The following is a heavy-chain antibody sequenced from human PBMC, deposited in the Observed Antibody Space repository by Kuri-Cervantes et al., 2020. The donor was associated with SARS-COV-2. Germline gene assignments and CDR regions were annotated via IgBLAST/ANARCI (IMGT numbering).Heavy chain of an antibody. CDR3: AKPPPHYYDSSGYYPDWFDP. D-gene: IGHD3-22*01. CDR1: GFTFSSNA. Sequence: GESLKISCAASGFTFSSNAMSWVRQAPGKGLEWVSAISGSGGSTYYADSVRGRFTISRDNSKNTLYLQMNSLRAEDTAVYYCAKPPPHYYDSSGYYPDWFDPWGQGTLVTVSS. V-gene: IGHV3-23*01. J-gene: IGHJ5*02. CDR2: ISGSGGST.